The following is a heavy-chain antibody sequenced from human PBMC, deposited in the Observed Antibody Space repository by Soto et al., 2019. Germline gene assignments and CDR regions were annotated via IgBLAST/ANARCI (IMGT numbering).Heavy chain of an antibody. CDR2: VDDSGTT. V-gene: IGHV4-59*01. Sequence: QVQLQQSGPGLVKPSETLSLTCSVSAGSMRNYYWSWIRQPPGKGLEWIGNVDDSGTTKYNPSLRSRVTISVDTSTNQFSLKLSSVIAADTAVYYCSRVVSCSGGSCYPNDWFDPWGQGTLVTVSS. CDR1: AGSMRNYY. CDR3: SRVVSCSGGSCYPNDWFDP. D-gene: IGHD2-15*01. J-gene: IGHJ5*02.